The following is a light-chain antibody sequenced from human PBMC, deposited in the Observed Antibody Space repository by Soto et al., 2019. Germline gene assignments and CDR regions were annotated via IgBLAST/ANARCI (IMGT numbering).Light chain of an antibody. Sequence: DIQMTHSPSTLSGSVGDRVTITCRDRQTISSWLACNQQKPGKAPKLLIYKASTLKSGVPSRFSGSGSGTEFTLTISSLQPDDFATYYCQHYNSYSEAFGQGTKVDIK. J-gene: IGKJ1*01. CDR2: KAS. CDR3: QHYNSYSEA. V-gene: IGKV1-5*03. CDR1: QTISSW.